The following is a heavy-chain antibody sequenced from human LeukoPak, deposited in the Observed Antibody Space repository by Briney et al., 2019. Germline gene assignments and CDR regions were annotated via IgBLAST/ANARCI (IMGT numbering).Heavy chain of an antibody. V-gene: IGHV3-73*01. J-gene: IGHJ4*02. CDR2: IRSKANSYAT. Sequence: PGGSLRLSCAASGFTFSGSAMHWVRQASGKGLEWVGRIRSKANSYATAYAASVKGRFTISRDDSMNTAYLQMNSLKTEDTAVYYCTRDHYGDTFDYWGQGTLVTVSS. CDR3: TRDHYGDTFDY. CDR1: GFTFSGSA. D-gene: IGHD4-17*01.